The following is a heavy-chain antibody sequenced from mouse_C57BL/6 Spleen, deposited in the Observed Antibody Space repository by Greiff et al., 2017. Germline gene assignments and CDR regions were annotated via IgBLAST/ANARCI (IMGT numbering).Heavy chain of an antibody. D-gene: IGHD2-12*01. V-gene: IGHV1-26*01. J-gene: IGHJ4*01. CDR3: ARGGRRAMDY. CDR2: IIPNNGGT. Sequence: VQLQQSGPELVKPGASVKISCKASGYTFTDYYMNWVKQSHGKSLEWIGDIIPNNGGTSYNQKFKGKATLTVDKSSSTAYMELRSLTSEDSAVYYCARGGRRAMDYWSQGASVTVSS. CDR1: GYTFTDYY.